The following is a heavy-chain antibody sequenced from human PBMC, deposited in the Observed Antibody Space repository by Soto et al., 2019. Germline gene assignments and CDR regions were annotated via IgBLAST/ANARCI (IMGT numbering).Heavy chain of an antibody. Sequence: GGSLRLSCAASGFTFIGSAMHWVRQASWKGLEWVGRIRSKANSYATAYAASVKGRFTISRDDSKNTAYLQMNSLKTEDTAVYYCTRRVVTQDYWGQGTLVTVS. CDR1: GFTFIGSA. J-gene: IGHJ4*02. D-gene: IGHD2-21*02. CDR3: TRRVVTQDY. CDR2: IRSKANSYAT. V-gene: IGHV3-73*01.